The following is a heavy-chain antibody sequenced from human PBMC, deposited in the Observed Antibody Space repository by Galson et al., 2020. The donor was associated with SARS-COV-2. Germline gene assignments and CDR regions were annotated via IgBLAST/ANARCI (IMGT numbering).Heavy chain of an antibody. CDR1: GASISQNY. CDR3: ARGITGSKFDP. J-gene: IGHJ5*02. D-gene: IGHD1-20*01. Sequence: SETLSLTCTISGASISQNYWTWIRQSPQKGLEWIGYIYHNGNANYNPSLKSRVSISVDPSKNQFSLKLTSVSAADTAVYYCARGITGSKFDPWGQGTPAPLSS. CDR2: IYHNGNA. V-gene: IGHV4-59*13.